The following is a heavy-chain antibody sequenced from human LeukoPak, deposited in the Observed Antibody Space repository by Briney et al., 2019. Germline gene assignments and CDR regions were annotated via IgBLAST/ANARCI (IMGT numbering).Heavy chain of an antibody. D-gene: IGHD1-26*01. Sequence: GGSLRLSCAASGFTFSSYWMSWVRQPPGKGLEWVANINQDGSAKYYVDSVKGRFTISRDNAKNSLDLQMSSLRAEDTAVYYCVRGGSYFPGWGQGTLVTVPS. V-gene: IGHV3-7*01. CDR3: VRGGSYFPG. CDR1: GFTFSSYW. CDR2: INQDGSAK. J-gene: IGHJ4*02.